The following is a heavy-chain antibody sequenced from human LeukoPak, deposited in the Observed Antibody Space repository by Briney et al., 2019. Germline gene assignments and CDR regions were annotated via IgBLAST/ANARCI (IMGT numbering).Heavy chain of an antibody. Sequence: PGGSLRLSCAASGFTFSSYWMSWVRQAPGKGLEWVANIKEDGSEKYYVDSVKGRFTISRDNAKNSLYLQMSSLRAEDTAVYYCASPIVVVPAAMKAYDYWGQGTLVTVSS. CDR3: ASPIVVVPAAMKAYDY. CDR2: IKEDGSEK. V-gene: IGHV3-7*01. CDR1: GFTFSSYW. D-gene: IGHD2-2*01. J-gene: IGHJ4*02.